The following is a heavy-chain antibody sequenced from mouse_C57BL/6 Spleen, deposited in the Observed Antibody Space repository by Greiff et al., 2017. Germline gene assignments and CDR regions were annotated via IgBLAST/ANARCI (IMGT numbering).Heavy chain of an antibody. D-gene: IGHD3-2*02. CDR2: IYPGDGDT. J-gene: IGHJ4*01. CDR3: ADSSGVRSMDY. Sequence: QVQLQQSGPELVKPGASVKISCKASGYAFSSSWMNWVKQRPGKGLEWIGRIYPGDGDTNYNGKFKGKATLTADKSSSTAYMQLSSLTSEDSAVYFCADSSGVRSMDYWGQGTSVTVSS. CDR1: GYAFSSSW. V-gene: IGHV1-82*01.